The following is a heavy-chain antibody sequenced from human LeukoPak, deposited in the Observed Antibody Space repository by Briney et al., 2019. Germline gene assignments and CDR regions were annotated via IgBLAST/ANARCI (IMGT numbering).Heavy chain of an antibody. CDR1: GDTLTGYY. D-gene: IGHD6-13*01. J-gene: IGHJ4*02. CDR3: ARDKEGVAAVL. Sequence: ASXXVSCKASGDTLTGYYMHWVRQAPGQGLEWMGRINPNSGGTNYAQKFQGGVTMTRDTSISTAYMELSRLRSDDTAVYYCARDKEGVAAVLWGQGTLVTVSS. V-gene: IGHV1-2*06. CDR2: INPNSGGT.